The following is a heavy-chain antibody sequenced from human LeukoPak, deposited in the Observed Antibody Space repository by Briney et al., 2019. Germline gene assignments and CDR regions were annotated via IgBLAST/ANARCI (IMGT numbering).Heavy chain of an antibody. J-gene: IGHJ4*02. Sequence: LSLTCKISGGSFYNSYWSWIRQTPGKGLEWVSGISWKSGIIGYADSVKGRFTISRDNAKNSLYLQMNSLRAEDTAVYYCAGGGVIEEDFDYWGQGTLVTVSS. CDR3: AGGGVIEEDFDY. CDR1: GGSFYNSY. V-gene: IGHV3-9*01. D-gene: IGHD3-16*02. CDR2: ISWKSGII.